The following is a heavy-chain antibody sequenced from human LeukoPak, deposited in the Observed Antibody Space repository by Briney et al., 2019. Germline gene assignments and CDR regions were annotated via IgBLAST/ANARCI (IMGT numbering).Heavy chain of an antibody. CDR1: GFTFSSYW. Sequence: GGSLRLSCAASGFTFSSYWMDWVRQAPGERLVWVSHINSAGSGTNYADSVKGRFTISRDNAKNTLYLQMNSLRAEDTAVYYCARGAVATIKDTTLDYWGQGTLVTVSS. D-gene: IGHD5-12*01. CDR2: INSAGSGT. V-gene: IGHV3-74*01. J-gene: IGHJ4*02. CDR3: ARGAVATIKDTTLDY.